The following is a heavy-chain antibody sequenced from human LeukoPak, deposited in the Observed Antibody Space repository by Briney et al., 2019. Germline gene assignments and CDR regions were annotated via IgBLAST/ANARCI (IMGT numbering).Heavy chain of an antibody. CDR3: ARRSSSLFYFDY. CDR1: GGSIPSYY. CDR2: IFYSGST. J-gene: IGHJ4*02. D-gene: IGHD6-19*01. Sequence: PSETLSLTCTVSGGSIPSYYLSWIRQPPGKGQEWIGHIFYSGSTKYNPSLKSRVTISVDTSKNQFSLKLSSVTAADTAVYYCARRSSSLFYFDYWGQGTLVTVSS. V-gene: IGHV4-59*08.